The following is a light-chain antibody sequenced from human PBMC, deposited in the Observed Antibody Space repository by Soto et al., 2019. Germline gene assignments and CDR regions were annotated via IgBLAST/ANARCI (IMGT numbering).Light chain of an antibody. CDR2: EVS. CDR1: SSDVGGYNY. Sequence: QSVLTQPASVSGSPGQSITISCTGTSSDVGGYNYVSWYQQHPGKAPKLMIYEVSNRPSGVSNRFSGSKSGNTASLTISGLQAEDEADYYCSSYTISTPYVVFGGRTKLTVL. V-gene: IGLV2-14*01. CDR3: SSYTISTPYVV. J-gene: IGLJ2*01.